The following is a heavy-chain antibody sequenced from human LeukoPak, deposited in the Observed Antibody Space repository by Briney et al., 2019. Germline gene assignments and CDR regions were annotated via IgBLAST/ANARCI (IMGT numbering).Heavy chain of an antibody. Sequence: GSSVTVSCKASGGTFSSYAISWVRQAPGQGLEWMGGIIPIFGTANYAQKFQGRVTITADESTSTAYMELSSLRSEDTAVYYCAARVVGYCSSTSCYREGYFDYWGQGTLVTVSS. V-gene: IGHV1-69*01. CDR2: IIPIFGTA. CDR3: AARVVGYCSSTSCYREGYFDY. D-gene: IGHD2-2*02. CDR1: GGTFSSYA. J-gene: IGHJ4*02.